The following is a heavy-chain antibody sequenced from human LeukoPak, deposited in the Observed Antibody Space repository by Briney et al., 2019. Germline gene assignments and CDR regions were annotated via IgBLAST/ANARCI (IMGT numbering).Heavy chain of an antibody. V-gene: IGHV3-23*01. CDR1: VYLFYLC. CDR3: ANTESTWNHLLSGDYYYYGMDV. CDR2: LSCSGGST. D-gene: IGHD2-2*01. J-gene: IGHJ6*02. Sequence: GGSLSLLCRVWVYLFYLCYVIGLRQAPGEGVEWVSALSCSGGSTYYADSVKRLFTTSTDNSKNTLYLQMNSLTGEDTAVYYCANTESTWNHLLSGDYYYYGMDVWGQGTTVTVSS.